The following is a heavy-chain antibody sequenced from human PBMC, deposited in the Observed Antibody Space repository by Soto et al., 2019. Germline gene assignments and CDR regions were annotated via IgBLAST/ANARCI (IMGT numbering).Heavy chain of an antibody. J-gene: IGHJ3*02. CDR1: GYTFTSHG. Sequence: GASVKVSCKASGYTFTSHGISWVRQAPGQGLEWMGWISTYNGKTDYSQKFQGRVTMTADTRTTTGYMELRSLRSDDTAIYYCARLLTEGVTYREDAFDIWGQGTKVTVSS. CDR3: ARLLTEGVTYREDAFDI. CDR2: ISTYNGKT. V-gene: IGHV1-18*01. D-gene: IGHD3-9*01.